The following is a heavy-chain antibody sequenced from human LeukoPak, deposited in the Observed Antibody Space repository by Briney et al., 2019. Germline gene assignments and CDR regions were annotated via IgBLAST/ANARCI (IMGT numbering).Heavy chain of an antibody. D-gene: IGHD4/OR15-4a*01. Sequence: ASVKVSCKASGGTYSSYAISWVRQAPGQGLEWMGGIIPIFGTANYAQKVQGRVTITTHESTSTPYMEVSSLTCGVQAAYYCVRVMVGDEYGGNWDVFDIWGQGTMVTVSS. CDR1: GGTYSSYA. V-gene: IGHV1-69*05. J-gene: IGHJ3*02. CDR2: IIPIFGTA. CDR3: VRVMVGDEYGGNWDVFDI.